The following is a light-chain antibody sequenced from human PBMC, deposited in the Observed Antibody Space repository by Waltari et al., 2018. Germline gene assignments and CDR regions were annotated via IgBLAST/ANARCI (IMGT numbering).Light chain of an antibody. CDR3: QQHDNSPRT. J-gene: IGKJ1*01. CDR2: RAS. V-gene: IGKV1-33*01. CDR1: QGISNW. Sequence: DIKMTQSPSSLSASVGDRVIITCRASQGISNWLAWYQQKPGKAPKLLIYRASNLETGVPSRFSGSGSGTDFTLTISSLQPEDIATYYCQQHDNSPRTFGQGTKVEIK.